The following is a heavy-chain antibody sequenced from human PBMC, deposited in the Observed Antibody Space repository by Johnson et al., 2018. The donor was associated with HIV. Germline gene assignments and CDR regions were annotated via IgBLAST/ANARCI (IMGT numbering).Heavy chain of an antibody. CDR3: AREGYSYDSSGYYSPFDI. V-gene: IGHV3-30*04. CDR2: ITKDGMNE. CDR1: GFTFSSYA. Sequence: QVQLVESGGDLVQPGGSLRLSCAVSGFTFSSYAMHWVRQAPGKGLEWVAFITKDGMNEYYADSVKGRFTISRDNSKITLYLQMNSLRAEDTAVYYCAREGYSYDSSGYYSPFDIWGQGTMVTVSS. J-gene: IGHJ3*02. D-gene: IGHD3-22*01.